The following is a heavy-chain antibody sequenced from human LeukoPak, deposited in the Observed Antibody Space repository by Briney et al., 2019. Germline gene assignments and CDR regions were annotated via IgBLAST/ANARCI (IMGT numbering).Heavy chain of an antibody. CDR3: AVGGYCSSTSCYAHYYYYMDV. Sequence: SETLSLTCTVSGGSISSYYWSWIRQPPGKGLEWIGRIYTSGSTNYNPSLKSRVTISVDTSKNQFSLKLSSVTAADTAVYYCAVGGYCSSTSCYAHYYYYMDVWGKGTTVTISS. D-gene: IGHD2-2*01. CDR1: GGSISSYY. V-gene: IGHV4-4*08. J-gene: IGHJ6*03. CDR2: IYTSGST.